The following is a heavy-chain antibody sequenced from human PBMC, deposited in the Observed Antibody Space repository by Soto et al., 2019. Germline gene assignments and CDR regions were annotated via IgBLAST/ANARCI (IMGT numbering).Heavy chain of an antibody. J-gene: IGHJ4*02. V-gene: IGHV1-18*01. CDR2: ISAHNGNT. CDR3: ARGRYGDY. CDR1: GYAFTTYG. D-gene: IGHD1-1*01. Sequence: QVHLVQSGAEVKKPGASVKVSCQGSGYAFTTYGITWVRQAPGQGLEWMGWISAHNGNTNYAQKLQGRVTVTRDRTTSTAYMGMRSLRYDATAVYLCARGRYGDYWGQGALVTVSS.